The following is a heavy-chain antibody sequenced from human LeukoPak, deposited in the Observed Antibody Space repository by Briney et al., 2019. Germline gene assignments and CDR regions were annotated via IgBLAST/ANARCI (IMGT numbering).Heavy chain of an antibody. CDR2: ISAYNGNT. D-gene: IGHD3-9*01. CDR3: ARDSHDKITYYDILTGADY. CDR1: GYTFTSYG. Sequence: ASVKVSCKASGYTFTSYGISWVRQAPGQGLEWMGWISAYNGNTNYAQKLQGRVTMTTDTSTSTAYMELRSLRSDDTAVYYCARDSHDKITYYDILTGADYWGQGTLVTVSS. V-gene: IGHV1-18*01. J-gene: IGHJ4*02.